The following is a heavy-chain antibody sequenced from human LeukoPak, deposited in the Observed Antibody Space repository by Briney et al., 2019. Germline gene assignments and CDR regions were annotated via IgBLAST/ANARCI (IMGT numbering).Heavy chain of an antibody. CDR2: IRYDGSNK. V-gene: IGHV3-30*02. CDR1: GFSFSSYA. CDR3: AKDLDWFDP. Sequence: GGSLRLSCATSGFSFSSYAISWVRQAPGKGLEWVAFIRYDGSNKYYADSVKGRFTISRDNSKNTLYLQMNSLRAEDTAVYYCAKDLDWFDPWGQGTLVTVSS. J-gene: IGHJ5*02.